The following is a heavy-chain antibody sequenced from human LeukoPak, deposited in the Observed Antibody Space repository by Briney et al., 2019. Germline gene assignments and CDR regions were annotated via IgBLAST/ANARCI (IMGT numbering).Heavy chain of an antibody. CDR3: ARHATPYTSTSALDF. D-gene: IGHD6-13*01. Sequence: PSETLSLTCTVSGGSISSYYWSWIRQPAGKGLEWIGRIYTSGSTNYNPSLKSRVTISVDTSKNQFSLKLSSVTAADTAVYYCARHATPYTSTSALDFWGQGTLVTVSS. CDR2: IYTSGST. J-gene: IGHJ4*02. V-gene: IGHV4-4*07. CDR1: GGSISSYY.